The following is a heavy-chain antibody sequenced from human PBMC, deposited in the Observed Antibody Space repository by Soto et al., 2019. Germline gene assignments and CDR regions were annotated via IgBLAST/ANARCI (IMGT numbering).Heavy chain of an antibody. CDR3: ARERNGLSFTVSYYYYYYMDV. D-gene: IGHD1-1*01. CDR1: GFTFSSYS. Sequence: GGSLRLSCAASGFTFSSYSMNWVRQAPGKGLEWVSYISSSSSTIYYADSVKGRFTISRDNAKNSLYLQMNSLRAEDTAVYYCARERNGLSFTVSYYYYYYMDVWGKGTTVTVSS. J-gene: IGHJ6*03. CDR2: ISSSSSTI. V-gene: IGHV3-48*01.